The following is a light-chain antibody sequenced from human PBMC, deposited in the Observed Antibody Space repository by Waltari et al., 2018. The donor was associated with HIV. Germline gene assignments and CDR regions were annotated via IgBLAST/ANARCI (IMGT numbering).Light chain of an antibody. CDR2: LNSDGNH. CDR3: QTWGTGFVV. Sequence: QVVLTQSPSASASLGASVKLTCTLSSGHSTYAVAWHQQQPEKGPRYLFKLNSDGNHYKGDGVPDRFSASSSGAERYLTISSIQSEDEAYYYCQTWGTGFVVFGGGTKLTVL. J-gene: IGLJ2*01. V-gene: IGLV4-69*01. CDR1: SGHSTYA.